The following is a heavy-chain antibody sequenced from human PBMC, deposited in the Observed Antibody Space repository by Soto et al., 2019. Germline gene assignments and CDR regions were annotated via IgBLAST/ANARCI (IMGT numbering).Heavy chain of an antibody. CDR1: GFPFSSYY. Sequence: PGGSLRLSCAASGFPFSSYYMHWVRQSTGKGVEWVSAIGSGXDPYYPGSVKGRFTISRENAKNSLYLQMNSLRDGDTAVYYGARCAGPGHFDDWGQGTLVTVSS. CDR2: IGSGXDP. V-gene: IGHV3-13*05. J-gene: IGHJ4*02. CDR3: ARCAGPGHFDD.